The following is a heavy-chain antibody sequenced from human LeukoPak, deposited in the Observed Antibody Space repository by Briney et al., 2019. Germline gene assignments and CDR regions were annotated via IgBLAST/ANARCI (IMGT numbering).Heavy chain of an antibody. Sequence: GGSLRLSCAVSGFTLSSDWMHWVRQAPGKGLEWVSRMNQDGSDTSYADSVKGRFTISRDNAKNSLYLQMDSLRAEDTALYYCARAPITSPFYFDYWGQGTLVTVSS. CDR3: ARAPITSPFYFDY. CDR1: GFTLSSDW. V-gene: IGHV3-74*01. CDR2: MNQDGSDT. D-gene: IGHD2-2*01. J-gene: IGHJ4*02.